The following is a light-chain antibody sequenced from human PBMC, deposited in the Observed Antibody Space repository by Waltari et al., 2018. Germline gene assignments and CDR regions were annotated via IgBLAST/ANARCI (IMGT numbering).Light chain of an antibody. J-gene: IGKJ3*01. CDR1: QGISSY. V-gene: IGKV1-9*01. Sequence: CRASQGISSYLAWYQQRPGRAPKLLIYAGSTLLNGVPSRFSGSGFGTDFTLTISSLQPEDFATYYCQQVNSYPFTFGPGTTVDIK. CDR2: AGS. CDR3: QQVNSYPFT.